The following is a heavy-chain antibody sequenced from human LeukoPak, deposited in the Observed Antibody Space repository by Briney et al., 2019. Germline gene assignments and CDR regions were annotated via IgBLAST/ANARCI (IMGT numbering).Heavy chain of an antibody. D-gene: IGHD2-15*01. J-gene: IGHJ4*02. CDR1: GFTFSSYW. CDR3: AKSGLNRFDY. CDR2: IKQDGSEK. Sequence: PGGSLRLSCAASGFTFSSYWMSWVRQAPGKGLEWVANIKQDGSEKYYVDSVKGRFTISRDNSKNTLYLQMNSLRAEDTAIYYCAKSGLNRFDYWGLGTLVTVSS. V-gene: IGHV3-7*03.